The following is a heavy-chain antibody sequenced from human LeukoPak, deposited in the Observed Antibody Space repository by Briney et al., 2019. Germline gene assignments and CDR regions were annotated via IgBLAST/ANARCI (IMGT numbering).Heavy chain of an antibody. Sequence: GGSLRLSCAASGFAFSSYAMSWVRQAPGKGLEWVSAISGSGGSKTFYADSVKGRFTISRDNPKNTLYLQMNSLRPEDTAVYYCVKEPRGYSFSFDIWGQGTMVTVSS. J-gene: IGHJ3*02. D-gene: IGHD5-18*01. CDR3: VKEPRGYSFSFDI. CDR1: GFAFSSYA. CDR2: ISGSGGSKT. V-gene: IGHV3-23*01.